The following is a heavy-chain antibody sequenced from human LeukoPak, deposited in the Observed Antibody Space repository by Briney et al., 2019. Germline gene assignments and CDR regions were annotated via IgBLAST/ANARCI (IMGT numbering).Heavy chain of an antibody. CDR2: IYSGGST. V-gene: IGHV3-53*01. Sequence: SGGSLRLSCAASGFTVSSNYTSWVRQAPGKGLEWVSVIYSGGSTYYADSVKGRFTISRDNSKNMLYLQMNSLRAEDTAVYYCAREPGYFDSSGYYGYWGQGTLVTVSS. CDR3: AREPGYFDSSGYYGY. J-gene: IGHJ4*02. D-gene: IGHD3-22*01. CDR1: GFTVSSNY.